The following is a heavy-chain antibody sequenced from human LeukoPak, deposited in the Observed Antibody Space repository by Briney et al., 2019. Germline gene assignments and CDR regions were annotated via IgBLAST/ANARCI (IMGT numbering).Heavy chain of an antibody. CDR2: TSGSGGST. CDR3: ARDQGRGGTTVDY. Sequence: GGSLRLSCAASGFTFSSYAMSWVRQAPGKGLEWVSATSGSGGSTDYADSVKGRFTISRDNSKNTLYLQMNSLRAEDTAVYYCARDQGRGGTTVDYWGQGTLVTVSS. CDR1: GFTFSSYA. D-gene: IGHD1-1*01. V-gene: IGHV3-23*01. J-gene: IGHJ4*02.